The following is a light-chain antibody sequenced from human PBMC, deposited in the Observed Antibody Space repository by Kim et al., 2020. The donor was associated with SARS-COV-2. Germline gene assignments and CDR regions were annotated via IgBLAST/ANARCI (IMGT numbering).Light chain of an antibody. J-gene: IGLJ2*01. CDR2: LNSDGSH. V-gene: IGLV4-69*01. Sequence: ASVKLTCTLSSGHSTDAIAWHQQQPEKGPRYLMKLNSDGSHSKGDGIPDRFSGSSSGPERYLTISSLQSEDEADYYCQTWGTGIVVFGGGTQLTVL. CDR1: SGHSTDA. CDR3: QTWGTGIVV.